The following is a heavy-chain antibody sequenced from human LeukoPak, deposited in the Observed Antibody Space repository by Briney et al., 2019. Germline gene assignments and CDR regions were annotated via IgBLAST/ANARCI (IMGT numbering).Heavy chain of an antibody. D-gene: IGHD6-13*01. J-gene: IGHJ5*02. CDR1: GYTLTELS. Sequence: ASVKVSCKVSGYTLTELSMHWVRQAPGKGLEWMGGFDPEDGETIYAQKFQGRVTITADKSTSTAYMELSSLRSEDTAVYYCARSSVGSSWPRGWFDPWGQGTLVTVSS. V-gene: IGHV1-24*01. CDR3: ARSSVGSSWPRGWFDP. CDR2: FDPEDGET.